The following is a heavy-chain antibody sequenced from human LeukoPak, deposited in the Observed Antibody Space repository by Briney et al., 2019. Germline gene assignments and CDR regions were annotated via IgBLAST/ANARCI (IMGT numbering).Heavy chain of an antibody. J-gene: IGHJ3*02. V-gene: IGHV4-59*06. Sequence: SETLSLTCTVSGGSISSYYWSWIRQHPGKGLEWIGYIYYSGSTYYNPSLKSRVTISVDTSKNQFSLKLSSVTAADTAVYYCARIGAMVLERYAFDIWGQGTMVTVSS. CDR3: ARIGAMVLERYAFDI. CDR2: IYYSGST. D-gene: IGHD3-10*01. CDR1: GGSISSYY.